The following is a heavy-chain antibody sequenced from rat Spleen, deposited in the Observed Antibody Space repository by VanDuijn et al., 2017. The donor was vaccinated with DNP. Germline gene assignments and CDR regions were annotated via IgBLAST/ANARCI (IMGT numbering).Heavy chain of an antibody. CDR2: IRSGGST. J-gene: IGHJ2*01. CDR1: GSSLTDYS. Sequence: QVQLKESGPGLVQPSQTLSLTCTVSGSSLTDYSIHWVRQPPGKGLEWMGRIRSGGSTDYNSALKSRLSISRDTSKSQVFLKMNSLQTEDTATYYCARDRRGYFDYWGQGAMVTVSS. V-gene: IGHV2-19*01. D-gene: IGHD1-11*01. CDR3: ARDRRGYFDY.